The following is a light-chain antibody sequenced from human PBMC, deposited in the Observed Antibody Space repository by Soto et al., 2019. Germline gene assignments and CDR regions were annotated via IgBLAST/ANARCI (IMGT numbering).Light chain of an antibody. CDR2: GTS. CDR1: QSVSSKY. J-gene: IGKJ3*01. CDR3: QQYGSSLVT. V-gene: IGKV3-20*01. Sequence: EIVLTQSPGTLSLSPGERATLSCRASQSVSSKYLAWYQQKPGQAPRVLIYGTSIRASGVPERFSGGGSGTDFTLTITRLEPEDFAVYYCQQYGSSLVTFGTGTKVDFK.